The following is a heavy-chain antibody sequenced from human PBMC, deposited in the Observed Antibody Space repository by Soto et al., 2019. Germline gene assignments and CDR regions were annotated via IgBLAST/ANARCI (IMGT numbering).Heavy chain of an antibody. J-gene: IGHJ5*02. D-gene: IGHD6-19*01. CDR2: MNPSTGNT. V-gene: IGHV1-8*01. CDR3: ARGRIIVAGGFDP. Sequence: QVQLVQSGAEVKKPGASVKVSCKASGYTFTSYDIIWVRQATGQGLEWMGWMNPSTGNTDSAEKFQGRLTMTRNTSISPVYMELSSLSVEDTAVYYCARGRIIVAGGFDPWGQGTLVTVSS. CDR1: GYTFTSYD.